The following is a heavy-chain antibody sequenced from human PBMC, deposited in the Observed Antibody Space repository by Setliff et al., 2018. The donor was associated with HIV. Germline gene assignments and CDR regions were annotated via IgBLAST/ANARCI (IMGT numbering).Heavy chain of an antibody. CDR1: GGSISTYY. CDR3: ARRIDDSGSFPDKNWFDT. Sequence: SETLSLTCTVSGGSISTYYWSWIRQPPGKGLEWIGYIYTSGSTNYNPSLQSRVTMSIDTSKNQFSLRLTSVTATDTAVYYCARRIDDSGSFPDKNWFDTWGQGGLVTVSS. D-gene: IGHD3-10*01. V-gene: IGHV4-4*09. CDR2: IYTSGST. J-gene: IGHJ5*02.